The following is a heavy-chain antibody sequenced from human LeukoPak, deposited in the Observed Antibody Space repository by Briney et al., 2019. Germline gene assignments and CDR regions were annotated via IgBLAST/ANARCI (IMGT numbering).Heavy chain of an antibody. CDR1: GFTFSSYA. CDR3: ARGSVGTPPPFDY. Sequence: GGSLRLSCAASGFTFSSYAIHWVRQAPGKGLDWVALISYDGGSKYYADSVKGRFTISRDSSTLYLQMNSLRTEDTAVYYCARGSVGTPPPFDYWGQGTLVTVSS. D-gene: IGHD2-15*01. J-gene: IGHJ4*02. V-gene: IGHV3-30-3*01. CDR2: ISYDGGSK.